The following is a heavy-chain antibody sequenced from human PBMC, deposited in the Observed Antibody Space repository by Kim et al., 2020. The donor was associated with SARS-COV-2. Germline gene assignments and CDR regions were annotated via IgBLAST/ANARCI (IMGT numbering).Heavy chain of an antibody. J-gene: IGHJ4*02. CDR2: IYFNGST. CDR1: SGSISSTRSQ. V-gene: IGHV4-39*01. D-gene: IGHD3-9*01. Sequence: SETLSLTCSVSSGSISSTRSQWGWIRQPPWKGLEWLGSIYFNGSTYYSPSFKGRVTISVDTSKHQFSLNLSSLTAADMAVYYCASIVLQYFDWLLSPHYFDAGGRGNLVTV. CDR3: ASIVLQYFDWLLSPHYFDA.